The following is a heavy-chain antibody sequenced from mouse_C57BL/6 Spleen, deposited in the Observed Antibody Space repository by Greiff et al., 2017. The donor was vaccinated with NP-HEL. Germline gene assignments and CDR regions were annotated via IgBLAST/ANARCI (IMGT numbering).Heavy chain of an antibody. V-gene: IGHV1-59*01. CDR1: GYTFTSYW. CDR3: VTTVEVDY. J-gene: IGHJ4*01. D-gene: IGHD1-1*01. Sequence: QVQLQQPGAELVRPGPSVKLSCKASGYTFTSYWMHWVKQRPGQGLEWIGVIDPSDSYTNYNQKFKGKATLTVDTSSSTAYMQLSSLTSEDSAVYYWVTTVEVDYWGQGTSVTVSS. CDR2: IDPSDSYT.